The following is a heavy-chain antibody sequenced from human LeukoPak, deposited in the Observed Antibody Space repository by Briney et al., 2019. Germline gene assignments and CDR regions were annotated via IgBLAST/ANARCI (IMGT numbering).Heavy chain of an antibody. CDR2: INPLGGST. V-gene: IGHV1-46*01. CDR1: GGTFSSYA. D-gene: IGHD2-2*01. Sequence: ASVKVSCKASGGTFSSYAISWVRQAPGQGLEWMGIINPLGGSTTYAQNLQGRVTMTRDTSTSTVYMELSSLRSEDTAVYYCARVERFTQPPDYWGQGTLVTVSS. J-gene: IGHJ4*02. CDR3: ARVERFTQPPDY.